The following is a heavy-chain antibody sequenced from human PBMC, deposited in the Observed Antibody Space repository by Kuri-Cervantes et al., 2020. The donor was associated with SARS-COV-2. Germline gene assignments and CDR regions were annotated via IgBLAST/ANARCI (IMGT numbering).Heavy chain of an antibody. V-gene: IGHV3-7*01. CDR2: IKQDGSET. CDR1: GITFSSYW. CDR3: ASWLLRRSAAGMDV. D-gene: IGHD3-22*01. J-gene: IGHJ6*02. Sequence: GGSLRLSCAGSGITFSSYWKNWVRQAPGKGLEWVANIKQDGSETYYVDSVKGRFTISRDNAKNSLFLQMNSLRAEDTAVYYCASWLLRRSAAGMDVWGQGTTVTVSS.